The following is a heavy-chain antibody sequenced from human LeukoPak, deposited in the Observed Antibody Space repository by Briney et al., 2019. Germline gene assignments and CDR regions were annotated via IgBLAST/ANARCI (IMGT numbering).Heavy chain of an antibody. CDR2: ICYSGST. J-gene: IGHJ4*02. D-gene: IGHD7-27*01. CDR1: GGSISSYY. Sequence: PSETLSLTCTVSGGSISSYYWSWIRQPPGKGLEWIGYICYSGSTNYNPSLKSRVSTSVDTSKNQFSLKLSSVTAADTAVYYCARANWGSIDYWGQGTLVTVSS. CDR3: ARANWGSIDY. V-gene: IGHV4-59*01.